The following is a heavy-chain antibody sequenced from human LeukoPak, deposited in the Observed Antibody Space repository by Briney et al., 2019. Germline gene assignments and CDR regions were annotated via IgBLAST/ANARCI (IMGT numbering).Heavy chain of an antibody. CDR3: ASPRRDGYRSFDY. D-gene: IGHD5-24*01. CDR2: INHSGST. CDR1: GGSFSGYY. V-gene: IGHV4-34*01. J-gene: IGHJ4*02. Sequence: KPSETLSLTCAVYGGSFSGYYWSWIRQPPGKGLEWIGEINHSGSTNYNPSLKSRVTISVDTSKNQFSLKLSSVTAADTAVYYCASPRRDGYRSFDYWGQGTLVTVSS.